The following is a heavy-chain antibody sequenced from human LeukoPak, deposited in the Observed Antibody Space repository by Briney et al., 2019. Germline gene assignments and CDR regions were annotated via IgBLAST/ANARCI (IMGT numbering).Heavy chain of an antibody. V-gene: IGHV4-39*07. Sequence: PSETLSLTCTVSGGSISSSSYYWGWIRQPPGKGLEWIGSIYYSGSTYYNPSLKSRVTISVDTSKNQFSLKLSSVTAADTAVYYCARAVGPGPRYYDYVWGSYRPHNWFDPWGQGTLVTVSS. CDR1: GGSISSSSYY. D-gene: IGHD3-16*02. CDR2: IYYSGST. J-gene: IGHJ5*02. CDR3: ARAVGPGPRYYDYVWGSYRPHNWFDP.